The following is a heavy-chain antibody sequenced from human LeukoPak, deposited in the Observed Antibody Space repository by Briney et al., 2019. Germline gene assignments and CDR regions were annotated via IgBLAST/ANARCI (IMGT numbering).Heavy chain of an antibody. V-gene: IGHV3-11*06. CDR3: ARDSYSSSWYSSACYFDY. Sequence: PGGSLRLSCAASGFTFSDYYMSWIRQAPGKGLEWVSYISSSSSYTNYADSVKGRFTISRDNAKNSLYLQMNSLRAEDTAVYYCARDSYSSSWYSSACYFDYWGQGTLVTVSS. CDR2: ISSSSSYT. J-gene: IGHJ4*02. D-gene: IGHD6-13*01. CDR1: GFTFSDYY.